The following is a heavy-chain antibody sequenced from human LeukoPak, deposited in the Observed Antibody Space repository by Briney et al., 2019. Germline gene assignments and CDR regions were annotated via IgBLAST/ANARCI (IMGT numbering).Heavy chain of an antibody. Sequence: GGSLRLSRAASGFTFSGSAMHWVRQASGKGLEWVGRIRSKANSYATAYAASVRGRFTISRDDSKNTAYLQMNSLKTEDTAVYYCTSISSSGWYRTFDYWGQGTLVTVSS. J-gene: IGHJ4*02. V-gene: IGHV3-73*01. CDR1: GFTFSGSA. CDR2: IRSKANSYAT. D-gene: IGHD6-19*01. CDR3: TSISSSGWYRTFDY.